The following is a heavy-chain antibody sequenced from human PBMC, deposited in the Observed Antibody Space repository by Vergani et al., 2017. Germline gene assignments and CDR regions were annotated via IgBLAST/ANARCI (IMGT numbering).Heavy chain of an antibody. V-gene: IGHV4-39*01. D-gene: IGHD2-2*02. CDR1: GGSISSSSYY. CDR2: IYYSGST. CDR3: ARLAGSYCSSTSCYSGYYYYGMDV. J-gene: IGHJ6*02. Sequence: QLQLQESGPGLVKPSETLSLTCTVSGGSISSSSYYWGWIRQPPGKGLEWIGSIYYSGSTYYNPSLKSRVTISVDTSKNQFSLKLSSVTAADTAVYYCARLAGSYCSSTSCYSGYYYYGMDVWGQGTTVTVSS.